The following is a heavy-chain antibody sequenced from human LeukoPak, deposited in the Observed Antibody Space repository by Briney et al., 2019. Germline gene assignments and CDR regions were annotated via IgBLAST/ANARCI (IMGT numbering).Heavy chain of an antibody. Sequence: ASVKVSCKASGYTFTSYDINWVRQATGQGLEWMGWMNPNSGNTGYAQKFQGRVTMTRNTSISTAYMELSSLRSEDTAVYYCARYSSSWYDPYYYYYYYMDVWGKGTSVTVSS. CDR3: ARYSSSWYDPYYYYYYYMDV. CDR1: GYTFTSYD. D-gene: IGHD6-13*01. CDR2: MNPNSGNT. J-gene: IGHJ6*03. V-gene: IGHV1-8*01.